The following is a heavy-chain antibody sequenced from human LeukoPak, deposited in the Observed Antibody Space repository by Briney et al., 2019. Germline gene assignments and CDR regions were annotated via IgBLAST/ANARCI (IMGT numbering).Heavy chain of an antibody. V-gene: IGHV3-23*01. CDR3: AKSSSSWFGGGNYFDY. D-gene: IGHD2-2*01. CDR2: ISGSGGSI. CDR1: GFTFNNYA. Sequence: GGSLRLSCAASGFTFNNYAMNWVRQAPGKGLEWVSAISGSGGSINYADSVKGRFTISRDNSKNTGYLQMNSLRAEDTAVYYCAKSSSSWFGGGNYFDYWGQGTLVTVSS. J-gene: IGHJ4*02.